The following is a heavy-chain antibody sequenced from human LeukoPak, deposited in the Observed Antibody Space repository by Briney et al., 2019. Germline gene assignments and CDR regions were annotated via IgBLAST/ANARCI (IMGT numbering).Heavy chain of an antibody. CDR3: ARVGDMEAFDI. CDR2: MWYDGRNK. D-gene: IGHD3-16*01. J-gene: IGHJ3*02. V-gene: IGHV3-33*01. CDR1: GFTLSSFG. Sequence: GGSLRLSCAASGFTLSSFGMVWVRQAPGKGLGWVTLMWYDGRNKYYADSVKGRFTISRDNSKNTVYLQMNSLRGEYTAVYYCARVGDMEAFDIWGQGTRVTVSS.